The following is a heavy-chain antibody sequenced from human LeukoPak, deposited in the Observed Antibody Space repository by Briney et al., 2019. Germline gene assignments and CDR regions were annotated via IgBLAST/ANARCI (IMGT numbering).Heavy chain of an antibody. CDR2: IYYSGST. Sequence: SETLSLTCTVSGGSISSGGYYWSWIRQHPGKGLEWIGYIYYSGSTYYNPSLKSRVTTSVDTSKNQFSLKLSSVTAADTAAYYCASWPATVVTQEPGMDVWGQGTTVTVSS. V-gene: IGHV4-31*03. D-gene: IGHD4-23*01. CDR1: GGSISSGGYY. J-gene: IGHJ6*02. CDR3: ASWPATVVTQEPGMDV.